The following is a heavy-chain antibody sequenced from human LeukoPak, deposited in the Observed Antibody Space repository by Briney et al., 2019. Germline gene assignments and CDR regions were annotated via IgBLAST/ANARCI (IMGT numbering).Heavy chain of an antibody. V-gene: IGHV5-51*01. CDR3: ARSYYDYLCERGAYFDH. J-gene: IGHJ4*02. Sequence: GESLKISCKASGYTFSTNWIAWVRQMPGKGLEWMGIIDPSDSSTRYSPSFRGQVTIPADKSNNPAYLQWGSLRTSDTAIYYCARSYYDYLCERGAYFDHWGQGTLVTVSS. D-gene: IGHD3-22*01. CDR1: GYTFSTNW. CDR2: IDPSDSST.